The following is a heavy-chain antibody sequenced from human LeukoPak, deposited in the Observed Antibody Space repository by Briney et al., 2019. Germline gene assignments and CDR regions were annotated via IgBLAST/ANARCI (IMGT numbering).Heavy chain of an antibody. V-gene: IGHV3-30*03. Sequence: GSLRLSCAASGFTFSSYGMHWVRQAPGKGLEWVAVISYDGRSKYYADSMKGRFTISRDNSKNTLYLQMNSLRDEDTAVYYCARANDFWSGPLYYFDYWGQGTLVTVSS. D-gene: IGHD3-3*01. CDR3: ARANDFWSGPLYYFDY. CDR2: ISYDGRSK. J-gene: IGHJ4*02. CDR1: GFTFSSYG.